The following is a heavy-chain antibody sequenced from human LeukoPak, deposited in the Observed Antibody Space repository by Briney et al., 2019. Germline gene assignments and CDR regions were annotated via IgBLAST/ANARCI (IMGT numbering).Heavy chain of an antibody. CDR1: GYTFTGYY. CDR2: INPNSGGT. D-gene: IGHD5-12*01. CDR3: ARDRDSGYEDYFDY. V-gene: IGHV1-2*02. J-gene: IGHJ4*02. Sequence: GASVKVSCKASGYTFTGYYMHWVRQAPGQGLEWMGWINPNSGGTNYAQKFQGRVTMTRDTSISTAYMELSRLRSDDTAVYYCARDRDSGYEDYFDYWGQGTLVTVSS.